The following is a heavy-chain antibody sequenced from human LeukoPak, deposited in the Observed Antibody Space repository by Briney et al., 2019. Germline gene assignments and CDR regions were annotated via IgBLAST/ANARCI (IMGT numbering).Heavy chain of an antibody. Sequence: PSETLSLTCTVSGGSISSYCWSWIRQPPGKGLEWIGYIYYSGSTNYNPSLKSRVTVSVDTSKNQFSLKLSSVTAADTAVYYCARDSGVATMDFDYWGQGTLVTVSS. CDR2: IYYSGST. D-gene: IGHD5-12*01. V-gene: IGHV4-59*01. CDR1: GGSISSYC. J-gene: IGHJ4*02. CDR3: ARDSGVATMDFDY.